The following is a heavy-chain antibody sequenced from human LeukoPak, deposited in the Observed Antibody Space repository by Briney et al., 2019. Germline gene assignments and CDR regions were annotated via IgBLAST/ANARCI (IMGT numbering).Heavy chain of an antibody. V-gene: IGHV5-51*01. CDR3: ARSKGIAAAGTSYYYYYMDV. CDR2: IYPGDSDT. D-gene: IGHD6-13*01. J-gene: IGHJ6*03. Sequence: GESLKISCKGSGYSFTSYWIGWVRQMPGKGLEWMGIIYPGDSDTRYSPSFQGQVTISADKSISTAYLQWSSLKASDTAMYYCARSKGIAAAGTSYYYYYMDVWGKGTTVTVSS. CDR1: GYSFTSYW.